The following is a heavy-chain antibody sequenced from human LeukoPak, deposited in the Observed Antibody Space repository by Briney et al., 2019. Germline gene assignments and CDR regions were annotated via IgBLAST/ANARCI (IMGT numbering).Heavy chain of an antibody. CDR2: INPNSGGT. Sequence: ASVKVSCKASGYTFTGYYMHWVRQAPGQGLEWMGWINPNSGGTNYAQKFQGRVTMTRDTSISTAYMELRRLRSDDTAVYYCARDTIVGASRFDYWGQGTLVTVSS. J-gene: IGHJ4*02. CDR1: GYTFTGYY. V-gene: IGHV1-2*02. D-gene: IGHD1-26*01. CDR3: ARDTIVGASRFDY.